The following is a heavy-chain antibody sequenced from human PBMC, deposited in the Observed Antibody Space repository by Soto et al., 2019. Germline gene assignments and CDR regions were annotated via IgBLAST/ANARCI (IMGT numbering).Heavy chain of an antibody. D-gene: IGHD3-9*01. CDR1: GGSISSGGYS. CDR2: IYHSGST. CDR3: ARRPVNYDILTGYYPLGAFDI. Sequence: PSETLSLTCAVSGGSISSGGYSWSWIRQPPGKGLEWIGYIYHSGSTYYNPSLKSRVTISVDTSKNQFSLKLSSVTAADTAVYYCARRPVNYDILTGYYPLGAFDIWGQGTMVTVSS. J-gene: IGHJ3*02. V-gene: IGHV4-30-2*01.